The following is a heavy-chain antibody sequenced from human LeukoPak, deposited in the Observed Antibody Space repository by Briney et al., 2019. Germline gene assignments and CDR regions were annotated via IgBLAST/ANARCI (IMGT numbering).Heavy chain of an antibody. CDR2: IYSGGST. V-gene: IGHV3-66*02. CDR1: GFTVSSNY. Sequence: PGGSLRLSCAASGFTVSSNYMSWVRQAPGKGLEWVSVIYSGGSTYYADSVKGRFTISRDNSKNTLYLQMNSLRAEDTAVYYCARGRGITIFGVVTKYYFDYWGQGTLVTVSS. J-gene: IGHJ4*02. CDR3: ARGRGITIFGVVTKYYFDY. D-gene: IGHD3-3*01.